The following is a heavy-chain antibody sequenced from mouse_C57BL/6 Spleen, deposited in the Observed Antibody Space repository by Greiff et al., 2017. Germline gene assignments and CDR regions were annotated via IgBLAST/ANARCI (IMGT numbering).Heavy chain of an antibody. V-gene: IGHV1-15*01. D-gene: IGHD2-3*01. Sequence: QVQLQQSGAELVRPGASVTLSCKASGYTFTDYEMHWVKQTPVHGLEWIGAIDPETGGTAYNQKFKGKAILTADKSSSTAYMELRSLTSEDSAVYYCTRSGMVTAPYWYFDFWGTGTTVTVSS. CDR2: IDPETGGT. J-gene: IGHJ1*03. CDR3: TRSGMVTAPYWYFDF. CDR1: GYTFTDYE.